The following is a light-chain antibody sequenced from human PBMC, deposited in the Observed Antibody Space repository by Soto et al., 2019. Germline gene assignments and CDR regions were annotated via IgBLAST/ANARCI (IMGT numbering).Light chain of an antibody. CDR1: QPVNSGY. CDR3: QVYGSSPKT. Sequence: SVLTQSPGTLSLSPGERATLSCRASQPVNSGYLAWYQQKPGQAPRLLMYGVSTRDTGIPDRFSGSGAGTDFTLTISRLEPGDFAVYYCQVYGSSPKTFGQGTKVDIK. J-gene: IGKJ1*01. V-gene: IGKV3-20*01. CDR2: GVS.